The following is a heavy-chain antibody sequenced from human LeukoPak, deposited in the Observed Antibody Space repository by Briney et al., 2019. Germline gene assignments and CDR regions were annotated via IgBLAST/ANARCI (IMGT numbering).Heavy chain of an antibody. D-gene: IGHD3-3*01. CDR3: ARARFKSDY. CDR1: GFPFSTYW. V-gene: IGHV3-74*01. CDR2: INSDGTYT. J-gene: IGHJ4*02. Sequence: PGGSLRLSCAASGFPFSTYWMDWVRQAPGKGLVWVSRINSDGTYTTYADSVKGRFTISRDNAKDTLFLQMNTLRVEDTAAYYCARARFKSDYWGQGTLVTVSS.